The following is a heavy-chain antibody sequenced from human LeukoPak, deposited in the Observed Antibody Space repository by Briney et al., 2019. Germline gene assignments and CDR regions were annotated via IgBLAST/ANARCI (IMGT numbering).Heavy chain of an antibody. Sequence: GGSLRLPCAASGFTFSDYSMHWVRQAPGKGLNWVAFIRYDGNNKYYADSVKGRFTISRDNSKNTLYLQMNSLRAEDTAVYYCAREATAGYSSSWYSYYYYYMDVWGKGTTVTVSS. D-gene: IGHD6-13*01. CDR2: IRYDGNNK. CDR3: AREATAGYSSSWYSYYYYYMDV. V-gene: IGHV3-30*02. CDR1: GFTFSDYS. J-gene: IGHJ6*03.